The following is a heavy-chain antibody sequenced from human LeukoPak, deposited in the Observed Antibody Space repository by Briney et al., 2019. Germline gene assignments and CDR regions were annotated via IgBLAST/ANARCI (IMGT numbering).Heavy chain of an antibody. CDR2: IKSRTDGGTT. J-gene: IGHJ4*02. CDR1: GFTFSNAW. V-gene: IGHV3-15*01. Sequence: GGSVRLSCAASGFTFSNAWMSWLRQSPGKGLEWVGRIKSRTDGGTTDYAAPVKGRFTISRDDSKNTLYLQMNSLKTEDTAVYYCTTGNGKQWLAIFDYWGQGTLVTVSS. D-gene: IGHD6-19*01. CDR3: TTGNGKQWLAIFDY.